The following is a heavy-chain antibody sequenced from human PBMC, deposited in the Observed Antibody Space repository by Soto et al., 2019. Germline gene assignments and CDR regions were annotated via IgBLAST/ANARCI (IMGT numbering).Heavy chain of an antibody. J-gene: IGHJ6*02. V-gene: IGHV3-23*01. CDR2: ISGSGGST. CDR3: YPESITMVRGVIITNYYYYGMDV. Sequence: GGSLRLSCAASGFTFSSYAMSWVRQAPGKGLEWVSAISGSGGSTYYADSVKGRFTISRDNSKNTLYLQMNSLRAEDAAVYYCYPESITMVRGVIITNYYYYGMDVWGQGTTVTVSS. D-gene: IGHD3-10*01. CDR1: GFTFSSYA.